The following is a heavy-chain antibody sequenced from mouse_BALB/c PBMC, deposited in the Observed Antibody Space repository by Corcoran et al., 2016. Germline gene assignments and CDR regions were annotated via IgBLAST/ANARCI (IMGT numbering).Heavy chain of an antibody. CDR2: ILPGSGST. J-gene: IGHJ4*01. CDR3: ARYYRYDAMDY. D-gene: IGHD2-14*01. V-gene: IGHV1-9*01. Sequence: QVQLQQSGAELMKPGASVKISCKATGYTFSSYWREWVKQRPGHGLEWIGEILPGSGSTNYNEKFKGKATFTADTSSNTAYMQLSSLTSEDSAVYYCARYYRYDAMDYWGQGTSVTVSS. CDR1: GYTFSSYW.